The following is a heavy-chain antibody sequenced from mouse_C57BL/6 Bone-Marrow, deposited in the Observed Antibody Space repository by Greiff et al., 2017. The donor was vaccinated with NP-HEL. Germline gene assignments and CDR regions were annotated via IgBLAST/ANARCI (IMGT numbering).Heavy chain of an antibody. CDR1: GFTFSSYG. D-gene: IGHD1-1*01. J-gene: IGHJ1*03. V-gene: IGHV5-6*01. Sequence: EVKLVESGGDLVKPGGSLKLSCAASGFTFSSYGMSWVRQTPDKRLEWVATISSGGSYTYYPDSVKGRFTISRDNAKNTLYLQMSSLKSEDTAMYYCARWIIYYYGSSYWYFDVWGTGTTVTVSS. CDR3: ARWIIYYYGSSYWYFDV. CDR2: ISSGGSYT.